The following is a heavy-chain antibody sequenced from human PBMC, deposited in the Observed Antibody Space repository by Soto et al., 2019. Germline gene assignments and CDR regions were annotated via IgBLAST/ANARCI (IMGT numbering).Heavy chain of an antibody. Sequence: EVQLVESGGGLVQPGGSLRLSCAASGFTFRSYWMQWVRQAPGKGLVWVSWINSDGSSTSYADSVKGRFTISRDNAKNTLNLQMNSLRAEDTAVYYCASGGSSLNFDSWGQGTLVTVSS. V-gene: IGHV3-74*01. CDR3: ASGGSSLNFDS. CDR2: INSDGSST. CDR1: GFTFRSYW. D-gene: IGHD6-6*01. J-gene: IGHJ4*02.